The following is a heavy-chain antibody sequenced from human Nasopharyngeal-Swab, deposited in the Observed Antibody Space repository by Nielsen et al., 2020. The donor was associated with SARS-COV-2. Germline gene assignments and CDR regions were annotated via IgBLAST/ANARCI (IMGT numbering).Heavy chain of an antibody. D-gene: IGHD6-19*01. CDR1: GYTFTSYA. J-gene: IGHJ4*02. Sequence: ASVKVSCKASGYTFTSYAMHWVRQAPGQRLEWMGWINAGNGNTKYSQKFQGRVTITRGTSASTAYMELSSLRSEDTAVYYCARVVAGTFAHFDYWGQGTLVTVSS. V-gene: IGHV1-3*01. CDR3: ARVVAGTFAHFDY. CDR2: INAGNGNT.